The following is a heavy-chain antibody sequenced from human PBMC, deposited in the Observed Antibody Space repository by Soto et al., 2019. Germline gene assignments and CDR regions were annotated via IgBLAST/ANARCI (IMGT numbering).Heavy chain of an antibody. J-gene: IGHJ4*02. CDR2: INHSGST. Sequence: SETLSLTCAVYGGSFSGYYWSWIRQPPGKGLEWIGEINHSGSTNYNPSLKSRVTISVDTSKNQLSLKLSSVTAADTAVYYCARVRSSSSVGYFDYSGQGTLVTV. D-gene: IGHD6-6*01. V-gene: IGHV4-34*01. CDR1: GGSFSGYY. CDR3: ARVRSSSSVGYFDY.